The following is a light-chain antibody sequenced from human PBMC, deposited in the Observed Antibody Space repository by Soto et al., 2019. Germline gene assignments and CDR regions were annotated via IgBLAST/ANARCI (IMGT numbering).Light chain of an antibody. J-gene: IGKJ4*01. CDR3: QQSYSTPRT. CDR1: ESITTY. Sequence: IQMTQSPSSLSASFGDRVTITCRASESITTYLNWYQQKPGKAPKLLIYAASSLQSGVSSRFSGSGSGTDFTLTISSLKTEDGATYYCQQSYSTPRTFGGGTKVDIK. V-gene: IGKV1-39*01. CDR2: AAS.